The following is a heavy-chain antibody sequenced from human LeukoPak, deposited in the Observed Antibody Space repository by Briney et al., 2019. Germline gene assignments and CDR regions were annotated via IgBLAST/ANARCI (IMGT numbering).Heavy chain of an antibody. CDR2: VSGSGGST. CDR3: AKGATSRGYTYAAN. CDR1: AFTLRPYA. D-gene: IGHD5-18*01. J-gene: IGHJ4*02. Sequence: GGSLRLSCAASAFTLRPYAMIWVRQAPGKGLEWVSSVSGSGGSTYYADSVKGRFTISRDNSNNTLYLQMNSLRAEDTAVYYCAKGATSRGYTYAANWGQGTLVTVSS. V-gene: IGHV3-23*01.